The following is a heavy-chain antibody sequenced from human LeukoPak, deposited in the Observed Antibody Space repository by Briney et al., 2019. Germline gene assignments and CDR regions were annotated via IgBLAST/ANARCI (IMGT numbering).Heavy chain of an antibody. CDR1: GFTFSSYS. D-gene: IGHD3-22*01. V-gene: IGHV3-48*01. CDR3: LSYYDSSGHDY. Sequence: PGGSLRPSCAASGFTFSSYSMNWVRQAPGKGLEWVSYISSSSSTIYYADPVKGRFTISRDNAKNSLYLQMNSLRAEDTAVYYCLSYYDSSGHDYWGQGTLVTVSS. CDR2: ISSSSSTI. J-gene: IGHJ4*02.